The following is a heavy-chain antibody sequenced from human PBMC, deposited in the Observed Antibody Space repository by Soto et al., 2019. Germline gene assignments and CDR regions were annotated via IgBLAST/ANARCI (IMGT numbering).Heavy chain of an antibody. CDR2: IYYSGTT. J-gene: IGHJ3*02. CDR3: ARRRGGTYDAFDI. V-gene: IGHV4-59*01. Sequence: SETLSLTCTVSAGSISTYFWSWIRQPPGKGLEWIGYIYYSGTTNYNPSLKSRVTILLDTSKNQFSLRLSSVTAADTAVYYCARRRGGTYDAFDIWGQGTLVTVSS. D-gene: IGHD3-16*01. CDR1: AGSISTYF.